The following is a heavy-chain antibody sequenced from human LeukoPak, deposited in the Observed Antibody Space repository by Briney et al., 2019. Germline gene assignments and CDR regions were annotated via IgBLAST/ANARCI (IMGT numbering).Heavy chain of an antibody. CDR2: INNDGRST. V-gene: IGHV3-74*01. CDR1: GFTFSFYW. CDR3: ARDNEYCTGGTCRLDY. J-gene: IGHJ4*02. D-gene: IGHD2-15*01. Sequence: GGSLRLSCASSGFTFSFYWMHWVRQAPGKGLVWVSRINNDGRSTSYAGSVKGRFTISRDNAKNTLYLQMNSLRADDTAVYYRARDNEYCTGGTCRLDYWGQGALVTVSS.